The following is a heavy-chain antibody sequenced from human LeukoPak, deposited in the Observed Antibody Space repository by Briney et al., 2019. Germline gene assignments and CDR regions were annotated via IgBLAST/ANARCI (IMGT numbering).Heavy chain of an antibody. CDR2: ISGSGGST. Sequence: GGTLRLSCAASGFTFSSYGMSWVRQAPGKGLEWVSAISGSGGSTYYADSVKGRFTISRDNAKNSLYLQMNSLRAEDTAVYYCARDRLVVPAAMPEDYWGQGTLVTVSS. D-gene: IGHD2-2*01. J-gene: IGHJ4*02. V-gene: IGHV3-23*01. CDR3: ARDRLVVPAAMPEDY. CDR1: GFTFSSYG.